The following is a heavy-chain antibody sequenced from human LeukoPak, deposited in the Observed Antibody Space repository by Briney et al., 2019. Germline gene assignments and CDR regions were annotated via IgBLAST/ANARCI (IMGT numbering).Heavy chain of an antibody. Sequence: PGGSLRLSCAASGFTFSRYSMNWVRQAPGKGLEWVSSMSVNSGLIYYADSVKGRFTVSRDNARNSLYLQMHSLRAEDTAVYYCARDGTAAGLYFDLWGQGTLVTVSS. CDR2: MSVNSGLI. V-gene: IGHV3-21*01. CDR3: ARDGTAAGLYFDL. D-gene: IGHD6-13*01. CDR1: GFTFSRYS. J-gene: IGHJ4*01.